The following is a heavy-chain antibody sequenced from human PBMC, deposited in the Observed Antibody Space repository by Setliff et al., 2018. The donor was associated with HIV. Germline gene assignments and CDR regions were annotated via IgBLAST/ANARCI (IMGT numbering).Heavy chain of an antibody. CDR1: GGSFSDYY. CDR3: ARGRHIEATIPLDH. J-gene: IGHJ4*02. D-gene: IGHD5-12*01. Sequence: PSETLSLTSTVSGGSFSDYYWTWIRQPPNEGLEWIGEINDRGNTNYMPSLRSRVTISVDTSKNQFSLKLTSVTAADSAIYYCARGRHIEATIPLDHWGQGTLVTVSS. CDR2: INDRGNT. V-gene: IGHV4-34*01.